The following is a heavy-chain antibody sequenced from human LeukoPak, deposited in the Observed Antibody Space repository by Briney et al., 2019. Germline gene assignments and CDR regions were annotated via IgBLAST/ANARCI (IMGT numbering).Heavy chain of an antibody. V-gene: IGHV3-73*01. Sequence: GGSLTVSCAASGFTFSGSDIHWVRQASGKGLEWVGHIRSKTNNYATADAASVKGRLTFSRDDSKNTAYIQMNSLKTEDTAVYYCTRHNYDRSGYGAFDIWGRGTMVTVSS. CDR3: TRHNYDRSGYGAFDI. D-gene: IGHD3-22*01. CDR1: GFTFSGSD. J-gene: IGHJ3*02. CDR2: IRSKTNNYAT.